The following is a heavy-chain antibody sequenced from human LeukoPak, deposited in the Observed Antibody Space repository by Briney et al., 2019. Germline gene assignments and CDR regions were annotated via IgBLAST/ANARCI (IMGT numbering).Heavy chain of an antibody. CDR3: ARTYYYGSGSYRPYDY. Sequence: GGSLRLSCAASGFTFSSYSMNWVRQAPGKGLEWVSSISSSSYIYYADSVKGRFTISRDNAKNSLYLQMNSLRAEDTAVYYCARTYYYGSGSYRPYDYWGQGTLVTVSS. J-gene: IGHJ4*02. D-gene: IGHD3-10*01. CDR2: ISSSSYI. CDR1: GFTFSSYS. V-gene: IGHV3-21*01.